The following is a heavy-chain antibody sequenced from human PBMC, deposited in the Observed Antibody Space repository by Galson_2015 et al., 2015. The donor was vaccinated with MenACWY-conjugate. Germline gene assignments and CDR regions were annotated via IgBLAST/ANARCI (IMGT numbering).Heavy chain of an antibody. CDR1: GGSISSSSYY. Sequence: TLSLTCTVSGGSISSSSYYWDWFRQPPGRGLEWIGTIYYSGSTYYNSSLKSRVTISVDTSQNQFSLNLSSVTAADTAMYYCARHDRTAPARSGAFDIWGRGTMVTVSS. D-gene: IGHD2-2*01. V-gene: IGHV4-39*01. CDR3: ARHDRTAPARSGAFDI. J-gene: IGHJ3*02. CDR2: IYYSGST.